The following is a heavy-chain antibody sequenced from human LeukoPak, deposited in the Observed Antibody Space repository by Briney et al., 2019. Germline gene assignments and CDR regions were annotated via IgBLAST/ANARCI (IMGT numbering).Heavy chain of an antibody. Sequence: GGSLRLSWAASGFTLNSYLMSWVRQAPGRGLEWVANIKKDGSEENYLDSVKGRFTVSRDNAKNSLNLQMNSLRGEDTAVYYCARSNPNRNALDLWGQGTMVTISS. J-gene: IGHJ3*01. D-gene: IGHD1-14*01. V-gene: IGHV3-7*01. CDR3: ARSNPNRNALDL. CDR1: GFTLNSYL. CDR2: IKKDGSEE.